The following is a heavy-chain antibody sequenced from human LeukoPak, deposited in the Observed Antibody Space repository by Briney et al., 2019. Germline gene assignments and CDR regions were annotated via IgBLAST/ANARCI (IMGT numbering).Heavy chain of an antibody. CDR3: ASRNSGSYQVPYYFDS. D-gene: IGHD1-26*01. J-gene: IGHJ4*02. CDR2: ISGSGGST. CDR1: GFTFSSYA. Sequence: HAGGSLRLSCAASGFTFSSYAMSWVRQAPGKGLEWVSAISGSGGSTYYADSVKGRFTISRDNSKNTLYLQMNSLRAEDTAVYYCASRNSGSYQVPYYFDSWGQGTLVTVSS. V-gene: IGHV3-23*01.